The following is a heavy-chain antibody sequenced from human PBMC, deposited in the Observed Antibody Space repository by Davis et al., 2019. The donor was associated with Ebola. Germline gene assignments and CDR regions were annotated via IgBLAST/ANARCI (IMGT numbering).Heavy chain of an antibody. CDR1: GFTFSDYY. J-gene: IGHJ4*02. D-gene: IGHD2-21*01. CDR2: ISSSSSYT. V-gene: IGHV3-11*06. Sequence: GESLKISCAASGFTFSDYYMSWIRQAPGKGLEWVSYISSSSSYTKYADSVKGRFTISRANAKNSLYLQMNSLRAEDTALYYCARGGQDGIVVVKGGFDYWGQGTLVTVSS. CDR3: ARGGQDGIVVVKGGFDY.